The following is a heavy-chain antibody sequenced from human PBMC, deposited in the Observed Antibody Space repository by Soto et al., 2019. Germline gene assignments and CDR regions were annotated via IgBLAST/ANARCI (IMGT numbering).Heavy chain of an antibody. J-gene: IGHJ4*02. CDR2: INPSSGST. CDR1: GYTFTVCY. Sequence: GASVKVSCKASGYTFTVCYMNWVRQAPGQGLEWMGIINPSSGSTINAQKFQGRVTMTRETSTSTVYMELSSLTSEDTAVYYCARKRDREFDYWGQGTLVTVSS. CDR3: ARKRDREFDY. V-gene: IGHV1-46*01.